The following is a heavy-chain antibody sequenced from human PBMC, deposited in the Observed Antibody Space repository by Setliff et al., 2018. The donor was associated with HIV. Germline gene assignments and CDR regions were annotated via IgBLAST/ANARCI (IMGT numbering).Heavy chain of an antibody. V-gene: IGHV4-30-4*08. CDR3: ARDPSCLWFFDS. CDR2: IYNSGST. CDR1: GGSISSGDYY. J-gene: IGHJ4*02. Sequence: PSETLSLTCTVSGGSISSGDYYWTWIRQPPGKGLEWIGYIYNSGSTYYEPSPRGRVTRSIDRSKNQFSLKLNSVTAADTAVYYCARDPSCLWFFDSWGQGYLVTVSS. D-gene: IGHD3-10*01.